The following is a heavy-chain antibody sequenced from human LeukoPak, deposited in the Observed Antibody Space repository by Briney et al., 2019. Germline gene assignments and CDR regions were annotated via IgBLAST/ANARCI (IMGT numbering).Heavy chain of an antibody. CDR1: GFTFSSYA. J-gene: IGHJ4*02. V-gene: IGHV3-30-3*01. Sequence: PGGSLRLSCAASGFTFSSYAMHWVRQAPGKGLEWVAVISYDGSNKYYADSVKGRFTISRDNSKNTLYLQMNSLRAEDTAVYFCVNGYTYGQYWGQGTLVTVSS. CDR3: VNGYTYGQY. CDR2: ISYDGSNK. D-gene: IGHD5-18*01.